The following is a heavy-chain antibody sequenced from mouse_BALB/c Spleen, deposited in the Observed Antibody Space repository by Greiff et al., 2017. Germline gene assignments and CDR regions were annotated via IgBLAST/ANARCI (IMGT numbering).Heavy chain of an antibody. V-gene: IGHV5-9*03. Sequence: DVHLVESGGGLVKPGGSLKLSCAASGFTFSSYTMSWVRQTPEKRLEWVATISSGGGNTYYPDSVKGRFTISRDNAKNNLYLQMSSLRSEDTALYYCARTMITTGAWFAYWGQGTLVTVSA. CDR3: ARTMITTGAWFAY. CDR2: ISSGGGNT. J-gene: IGHJ3*01. D-gene: IGHD2-4*01. CDR1: GFTFSSYT.